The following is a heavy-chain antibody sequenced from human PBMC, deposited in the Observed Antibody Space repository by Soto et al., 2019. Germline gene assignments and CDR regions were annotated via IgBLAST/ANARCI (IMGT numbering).Heavy chain of an antibody. J-gene: IGHJ4*02. CDR3: ARGYYYDSSGYYYFDY. CDR2: IIPIFGTA. CDR1: GGTFSSYA. D-gene: IGHD3-22*01. V-gene: IGHV1-69*06. Sequence: GASVKVSCKASGGTFSSYAISWVRQAPGQGLEWMGGIIPIFGTANYAQKFQGRVTITADKSTSTAYMELSSLRSEDTAVYYCARGYYYDSSGYYYFDYWGQGTLVTVS.